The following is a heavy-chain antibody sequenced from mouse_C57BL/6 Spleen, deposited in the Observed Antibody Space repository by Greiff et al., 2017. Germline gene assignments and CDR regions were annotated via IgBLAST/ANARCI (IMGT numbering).Heavy chain of an antibody. D-gene: IGHD1-1*01. CDR1: GYTFTTYP. CDR3: ARGYYGSSYGFSY. J-gene: IGHJ3*01. V-gene: IGHV1-47*01. Sequence: VKLQQSGAELVKPGASVKMSCKASGYTFTTYPIEWMKQNHGKSLEWIGNFHPYNGDTTYNEKFKGKDTLTVEQSSSTVYLELSRLTSDDSAVYYCARGYYGSSYGFSYWGQGTLVTVSA. CDR2: FHPYNGDT.